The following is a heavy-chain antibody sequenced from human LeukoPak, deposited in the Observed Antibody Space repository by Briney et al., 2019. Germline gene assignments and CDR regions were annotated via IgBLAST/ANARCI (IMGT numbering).Heavy chain of an antibody. J-gene: IGHJ1*01. Sequence: GGSLRLSCAASGFTFYDYAMHWVRQAPGKGLEWVSGISWNSGSIGYADSVKGRFTISRDNAKNSLYLQMNSLRAEDTALYYCAKSQFGGNYYDSSGYYYFSQSYFQHWGQGTLVTVSS. CDR1: GFTFYDYA. D-gene: IGHD3-22*01. V-gene: IGHV3-9*01. CDR3: AKSQFGGNYYDSSGYYYFSQSYFQH. CDR2: ISWNSGSI.